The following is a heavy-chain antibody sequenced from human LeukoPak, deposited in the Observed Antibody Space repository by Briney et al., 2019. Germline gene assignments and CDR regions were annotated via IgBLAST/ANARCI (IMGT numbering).Heavy chain of an antibody. CDR3: ARDLSGLSAFEI. D-gene: IGHD5-12*01. V-gene: IGHV1-18*01. CDR1: GYTFTSYG. J-gene: IGHJ3*02. CDR2: ISAYNGNT. Sequence: ASVKVSCKASGYTFTSYGISWVRQAPGQGLEWMGWISAYNGNTNYAQKLQGRVTMTTDTSTSTAYVELRSLRSDDTAVYYCARDLSGLSAFEIWGQGTMVTVSS.